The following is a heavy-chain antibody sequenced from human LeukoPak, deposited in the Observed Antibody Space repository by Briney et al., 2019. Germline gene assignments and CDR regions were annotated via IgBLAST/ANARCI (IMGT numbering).Heavy chain of an antibody. CDR1: GFTFSSYG. CDR3: AKDLAVAAAGRAAFDI. J-gene: IGHJ3*02. CDR2: ISYDGSNK. V-gene: IGHV3-30*18. Sequence: GRSLRLSCAASGFTFSSYGMHWVRQAPGKGLEWVAVISYDGSNKYYADSVKGRFTISRDNSKNTLYLQMNSLRAEDTAVYYCAKDLAVAAAGRAAFDIWGQGTMVTVSS. D-gene: IGHD6-13*01.